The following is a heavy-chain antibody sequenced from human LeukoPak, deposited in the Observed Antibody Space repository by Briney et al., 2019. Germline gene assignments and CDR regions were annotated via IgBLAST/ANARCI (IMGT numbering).Heavy chain of an antibody. V-gene: IGHV1-2*02. CDR1: GYTFTGYY. CDR2: INPNSGDT. D-gene: IGHD3-16*01. Sequence: ASVKVSCKASGYTFTGYYMHWVRQAPGQGLEWMGWINPNSGDTNYAQKLQGRVTMTTDTSTSTAYMELRSLRSDDTAVYYCARWGGRFDYWGQGTLVTVSS. J-gene: IGHJ4*02. CDR3: ARWGGRFDY.